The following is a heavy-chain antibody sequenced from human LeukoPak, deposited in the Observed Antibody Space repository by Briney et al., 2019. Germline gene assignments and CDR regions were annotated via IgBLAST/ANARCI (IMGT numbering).Heavy chain of an antibody. V-gene: IGHV1-24*01. CDR3: ATLFGRGCYYYDSSGYTDY. Sequence: ASVKVSCKASGYTLTELYMHWVRQAPGKGLEWMGGFDPEDGGTIYAQKFQGRVTMTGDTSIDTAYMELSRLRADDTAVYYCATLFGRGCYYYDSSGYTDYWGQGTLITVSS. J-gene: IGHJ4*02. D-gene: IGHD3-22*01. CDR2: FDPEDGGT. CDR1: GYTLTELY.